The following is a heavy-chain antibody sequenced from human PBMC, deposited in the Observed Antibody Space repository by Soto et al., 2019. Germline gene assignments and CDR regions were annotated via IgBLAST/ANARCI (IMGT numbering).Heavy chain of an antibody. J-gene: IGHJ6*02. CDR2: IWYDGSNK. Sequence: QVQLVESGGGVVQPGRSLRLSCAASGFTFSSYGMHWVRQAPGKGLEWVAVIWYDGSNKYYADSVKGRFTISRDNSKNTLYLQMNSLRAEDTAVYYCARGVKQQLVPYYYYGMDVWGQGTTVTVSS. V-gene: IGHV3-33*01. CDR1: GFTFSSYG. CDR3: ARGVKQQLVPYYYYGMDV. D-gene: IGHD6-13*01.